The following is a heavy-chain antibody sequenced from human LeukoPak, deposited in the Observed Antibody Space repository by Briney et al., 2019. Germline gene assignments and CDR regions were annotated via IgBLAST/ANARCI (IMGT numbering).Heavy chain of an antibody. CDR1: GFTFSSYS. CDR3: ARDGADNWNIPIDWYFDL. CDR2: ISSSSSYI. J-gene: IGHJ2*01. Sequence: GGSLRLSCAASGFTFSSYSMNWVRQAPGKGLEWVSSISSSSSYIYYADSVKGRFTIPRDNAKNSLYLQMNSLRAEDTAVYYCARDGADNWNIPIDWYFDLWGRGTLVTVSS. V-gene: IGHV3-21*01. D-gene: IGHD1/OR15-1a*01.